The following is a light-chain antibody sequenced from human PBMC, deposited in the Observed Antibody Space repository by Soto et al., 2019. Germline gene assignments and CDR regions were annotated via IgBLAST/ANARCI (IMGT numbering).Light chain of an antibody. CDR1: QSISTY. Sequence: DLQMTQSPSSLSASVGDRVTIACRASQSISTYLNWYKQKPGKAPKRLIHTASSLQSGVPSRFSDSGSGTDFTLTISSLQPEDFATYYCQQSYSTPFTFGPGTKVDIK. CDR2: TAS. CDR3: QQSYSTPFT. J-gene: IGKJ3*01. V-gene: IGKV1-39*01.